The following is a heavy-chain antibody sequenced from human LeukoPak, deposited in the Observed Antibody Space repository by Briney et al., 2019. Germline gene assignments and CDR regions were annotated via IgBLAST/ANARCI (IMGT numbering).Heavy chain of an antibody. Sequence: QAGGSPRLSCAASGFTVSSNYMSWVRQAPGKGLEWVSVIYSGGSTYYADSVKGRFTISRDNSKNTLYLQMNSLRAEDTAVYYCARSATKREYYFDYWGQGTLVTVSS. CDR2: IYSGGST. J-gene: IGHJ4*02. D-gene: IGHD3-10*01. CDR3: ARSATKREYYFDY. V-gene: IGHV3-66*01. CDR1: GFTVSSNY.